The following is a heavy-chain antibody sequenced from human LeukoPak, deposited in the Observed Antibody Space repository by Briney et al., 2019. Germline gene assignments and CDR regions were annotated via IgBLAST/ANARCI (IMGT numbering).Heavy chain of an antibody. CDR3: ARGGSYGPGVFDY. D-gene: IGHD5-18*01. CDR2: IYYSGST. CDR1: GGSISSYY. J-gene: IGHJ4*02. V-gene: IGHV4-59*01. Sequence: SETLSLTCTVSGGSISSYYWSWIRQPPGKGLEWIGYIYYSGSTNYNPSPKSRVTISVDTSKNQFSLKLSSVTAADTAVYYCARGGSYGPGVFDYWGQGTLVTVSS.